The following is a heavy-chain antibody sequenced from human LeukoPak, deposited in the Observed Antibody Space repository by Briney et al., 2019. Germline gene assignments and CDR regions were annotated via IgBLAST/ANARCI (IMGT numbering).Heavy chain of an antibody. D-gene: IGHD4-17*01. J-gene: IGHJ4*02. V-gene: IGHV4-30-4*01. CDR2: IYYSGST. Sequence: PSETLSLTCTVSGGSISSGDYYWSWIRQPPGKGLEWIGYIYYSGSTYYNPSLKSRVTISVDTSKNQFSLKLSSVTAADTAVYYCARDHGNDYGDYGDLGFDYWGQGTLVTVSS. CDR3: ARDHGNDYGDYGDLGFDY. CDR1: GGSISSGDYY.